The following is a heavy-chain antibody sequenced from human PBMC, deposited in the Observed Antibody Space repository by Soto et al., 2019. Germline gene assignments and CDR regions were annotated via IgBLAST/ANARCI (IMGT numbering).Heavy chain of an antibody. V-gene: IGHV3-9*01. CDR1: GFTFGDYA. CDR3: VKDSYSDFVNTYYTGAGAFDF. D-gene: IGHD3-3*01. CDR2: ISWNRATI. Sequence: EVQLVESGGGLVQPGRSLRLSCAASGFTFGDYAMHWVRQVPGRGLEWVSGISWNRATIEYADSVKGRFTISRDNAKNPLSLKMDRLRAEDAALYFCVKDSYSDFVNTYYTGAGAFDFWGQGTMVTVSS. J-gene: IGHJ3*01.